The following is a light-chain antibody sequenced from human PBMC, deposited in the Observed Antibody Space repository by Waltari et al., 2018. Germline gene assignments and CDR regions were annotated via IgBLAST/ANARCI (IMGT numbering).Light chain of an antibody. J-gene: IGLJ3*02. V-gene: IGLV4-69*01. CDR2: VNSDGSH. CDR1: SGHSSNV. CDR3: QTGGHGTWV. Sequence: LVVTQSPSASAPLGASVKLTCTLSSGHSSNVIAWLQQRPEKGPRCLMKVNSDGSHSKGDEIPDRVAGSSSGAERYLTISSLQSDDEADYYCQTGGHGTWVFGGGTKLTVL.